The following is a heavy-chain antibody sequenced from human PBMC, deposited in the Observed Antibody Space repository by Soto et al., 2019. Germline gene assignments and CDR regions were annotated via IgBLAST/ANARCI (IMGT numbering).Heavy chain of an antibody. Sequence: EVQLVESGGGLVQPGGSLRLSCAASGFTFSSYDMHWVRQATGKGLEWVSAIGTAGDTYYPGSVKGRFTISRENAKNSLYLQMNSLRAGDTAVYYCARGMEQWLVQGPHTWFDPWGQGTLVTVSS. CDR2: IGTAGDT. D-gene: IGHD6-19*01. J-gene: IGHJ5*02. V-gene: IGHV3-13*01. CDR1: GFTFSSYD. CDR3: ARGMEQWLVQGPHTWFDP.